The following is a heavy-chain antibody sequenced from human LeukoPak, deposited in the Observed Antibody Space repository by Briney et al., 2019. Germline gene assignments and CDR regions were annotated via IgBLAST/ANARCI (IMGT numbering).Heavy chain of an antibody. CDR1: GGSISSYY. J-gene: IGHJ6*03. CDR2: IYTSGST. Sequence: PSETLSLTCTVSGGSISSYYWSWIRQPPGKGLEWIGYIYTSGSTNYNPSLKSRVTISVDTSKNQFSLKLSSVTAADTAVYYCARHKRNGHEQLAYYCMDVWGKGTTVTVSS. CDR3: ARHKRNGHEQLAYYCMDV. D-gene: IGHD6-6*01. V-gene: IGHV4-4*09.